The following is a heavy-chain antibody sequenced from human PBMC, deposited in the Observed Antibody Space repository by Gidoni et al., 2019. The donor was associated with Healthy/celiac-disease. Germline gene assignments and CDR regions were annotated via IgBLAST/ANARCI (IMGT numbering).Heavy chain of an antibody. J-gene: IGHJ4*02. CDR2: ISSSSSYI. CDR1: GFTFSSYS. CDR3: ARRDYDFWSGYPL. V-gene: IGHV3-21*01. D-gene: IGHD3-3*01. Sequence: EVQLVESGGGLVKPGGSLRLSCAASGFTFSSYSMNWVRQAPGKGLEWVSSISSSSSYIYYADSVKGRFTISRDNAKNSLYLQMNSLRAEDTAVYYCARRDYDFWSGYPLWGQGTLVTVSS.